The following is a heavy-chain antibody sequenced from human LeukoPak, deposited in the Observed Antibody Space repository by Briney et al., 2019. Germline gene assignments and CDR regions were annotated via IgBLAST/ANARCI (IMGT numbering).Heavy chain of an antibody. CDR3: ARRIAVPGPYYYYGMDV. D-gene: IGHD6-13*01. V-gene: IGHV5-51*01. J-gene: IGHJ6*02. CDR1: GYRFTSYW. Sequence: GESLKISCETSGYRFTSYWIGWVRQMPGKGLEWMGIIYPGDSDTRYSPSFQGQVTISADKSISTAYLQWSSLKASDTAMYYCARRIAVPGPYYYYGMDVWGQGTTVTVSS. CDR2: IYPGDSDT.